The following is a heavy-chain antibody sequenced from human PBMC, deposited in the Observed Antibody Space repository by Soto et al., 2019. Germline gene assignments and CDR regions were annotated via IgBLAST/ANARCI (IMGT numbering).Heavy chain of an antibody. V-gene: IGHV4-31*03. J-gene: IGHJ4*02. CDR1: DGNIIGGGCC. Sequence: TVSDGNIIGGGCCWSRKKKHPGKGLEWIGYIYYSGSTYYNPSLKSRVTISVDTSKNQCSLKLSSVTAADTAVYYCARGGIAAAAPPDYWGQGTLVTVSS. CDR3: ARGGIAAAAPPDY. CDR2: IYYSGST. D-gene: IGHD6-13*01.